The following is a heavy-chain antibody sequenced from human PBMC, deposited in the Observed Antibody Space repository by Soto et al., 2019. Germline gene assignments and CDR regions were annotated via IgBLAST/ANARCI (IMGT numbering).Heavy chain of an antibody. CDR1: GGSISSGGYY. CDR2: IYYSGST. J-gene: IGHJ6*02. V-gene: IGHV4-31*03. CDR3: ARDPFPNCSGGSCPNYYYYYGMDV. Sequence: QVQLQESGPGLVKPSQTLSLTCTVSGGSISSGGYYWSWIRQHPGKGLEWIGYIYYSGSTYYNPSLTTRVTISVDTSKNQFSLKLSSVTAADTAVYYCARDPFPNCSGGSCPNYYYYYGMDVWGQGTTVTVSS. D-gene: IGHD2-15*01.